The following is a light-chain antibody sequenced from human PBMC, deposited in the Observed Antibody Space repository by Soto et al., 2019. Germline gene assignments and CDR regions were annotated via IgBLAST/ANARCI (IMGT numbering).Light chain of an antibody. CDR2: WAS. CDR1: QSVLYSSNNKNY. CDR3: QQYYSTPPVT. Sequence: DIVITQSPYCLAVSLFERATINCKSSQSVLYSSNNKNYLAWYQQKPGQPPKLLIYWASTRESGVPDRFSGSGSGTDFTLTISSLQAEDVAVYYCQQYYSTPPVTFGGGTKVDIK. J-gene: IGKJ4*01. V-gene: IGKV4-1*01.